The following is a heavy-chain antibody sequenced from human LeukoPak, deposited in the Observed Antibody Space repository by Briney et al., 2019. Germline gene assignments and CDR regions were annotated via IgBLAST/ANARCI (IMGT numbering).Heavy chain of an antibody. CDR2: ISSSGSTI. J-gene: IGHJ5*02. V-gene: IGHV3-11*04. D-gene: IGHD6-19*01. CDR1: GFTFSDYY. CDR3: ARDRAVATENWFDP. Sequence: RGSLRLSCAASGFTFSDYYMSWIRQAPGKGLEWVSYISSSGSTIYYADSVKGRFTISRDNAKNSLYLQMNSLRAEDTAVYYCARDRAVATENWFDPWGQGTLVTVSS.